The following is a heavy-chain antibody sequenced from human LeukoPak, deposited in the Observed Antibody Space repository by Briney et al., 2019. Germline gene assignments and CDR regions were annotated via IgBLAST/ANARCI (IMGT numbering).Heavy chain of an antibody. CDR1: GFTFDDYG. D-gene: IGHD2-2*02. Sequence: RPGGSLRLSCEASGFTFDDYGMSWVRQAAGKGLEWVSAITNWNGGSTGYAGSVRGRFTVSRGNAKNSLYLQMNSLRAEDTALYYCARCSRSSTDCYSAFDIWGQGTVVTVSS. CDR2: ITNWNGGST. V-gene: IGHV3-20*04. J-gene: IGHJ3*02. CDR3: ARCSRSSTDCYSAFDI.